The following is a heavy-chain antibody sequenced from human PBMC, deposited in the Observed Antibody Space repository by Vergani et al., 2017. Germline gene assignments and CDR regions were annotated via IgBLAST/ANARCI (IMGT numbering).Heavy chain of an antibody. CDR3: ARVRPYDYYMDV. Sequence: EVQLLESGGGLVQPGGSLRLSCAASGFTFSSYSMNWVRQAPGKGLEWVSYISSSSSTIYYADSVKGRFTISRDNAKNSLYLQMNSLRAEDTAVYYCARVRPYDYYMDVWGKGTTVTVSS. V-gene: IGHV3-48*04. J-gene: IGHJ6*03. CDR2: ISSSSSTI. CDR1: GFTFSSYS.